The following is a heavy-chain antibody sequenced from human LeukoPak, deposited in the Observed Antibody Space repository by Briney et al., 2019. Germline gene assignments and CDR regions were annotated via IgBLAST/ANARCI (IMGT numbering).Heavy chain of an antibody. Sequence: SQTLSLSCAISGDSVSSNSAAWHWVRQSPSRGLEWLGRTYYRSKWYNDYAVSVKSRITINPDTSKNQFSLQLNSVTPEDTAVYYCVRDSGWNLDYWGQGTLVTVSS. J-gene: IGHJ4*02. CDR3: VRDSGWNLDY. V-gene: IGHV6-1*01. D-gene: IGHD1-1*01. CDR1: GDSVSSNSAA. CDR2: TYYRSKWYN.